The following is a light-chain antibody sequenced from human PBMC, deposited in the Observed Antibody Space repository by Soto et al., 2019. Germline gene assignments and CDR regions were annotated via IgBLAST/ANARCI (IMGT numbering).Light chain of an antibody. V-gene: IGKV1-5*03. CDR2: KAS. CDR3: HHPLA. Sequence: DIQMTQSPSTLSASVGDRVTITCRASQSISSWLAWYQQKPGKAPKLLIYKASSLESGVPSRFSGSGSGTEFTLTISRLQPDDFATYYCHHPLAFGQGTKLEIK. CDR1: QSISSW. J-gene: IGKJ2*01.